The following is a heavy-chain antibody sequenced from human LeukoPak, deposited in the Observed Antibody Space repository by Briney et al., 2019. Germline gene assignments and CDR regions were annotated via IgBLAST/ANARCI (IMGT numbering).Heavy chain of an antibody. CDR1: GGTFSSYA. CDR3: ARDQAYCSSTSCYRDIGY. D-gene: IGHD2-2*02. V-gene: IGHV1-69*13. J-gene: IGHJ4*02. CDR2: IIPIFGTA. Sequence: SVKVSCKASGGTFSSYAISWVRQAPGQGLEWMGGIIPIFGTANYAQKFQGRVTITADESTSTAYMELSSLRSEDTAVYYCARDQAYCSSTSCYRDIGYWGQGTLVTVSS.